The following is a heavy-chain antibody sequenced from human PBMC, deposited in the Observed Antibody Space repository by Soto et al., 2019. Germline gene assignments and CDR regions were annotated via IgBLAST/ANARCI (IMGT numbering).Heavy chain of an antibody. Sequence: TGGSLRLSCVASGFTFGTYALHWVRQAPGKGLQWVALISYEGSNTYYADSVKGRFTISRDNSRNTLYLDMNTLRPEDTAVYYYARVTPGSYRYYISGLAFWGQGTSVTVSS. J-gene: IGHJ6*02. CDR2: ISYEGSNT. CDR1: GFTFGTYA. CDR3: ARVTPGSYRYYISGLAF. D-gene: IGHD3-9*01. V-gene: IGHV3-30-3*01.